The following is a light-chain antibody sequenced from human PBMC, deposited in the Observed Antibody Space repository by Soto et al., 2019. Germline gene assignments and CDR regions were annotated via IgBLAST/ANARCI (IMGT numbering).Light chain of an antibody. V-gene: IGLV4-69*01. J-gene: IGLJ2*01. CDR2: IYSDGSH. CDR3: QTWGAGSVV. Sequence: QSVLTQSPSASASLGASVKVTCTLNSEHSTYAIAWHRQQPEKGPRYLMRIYSDGSHVRGDGIPDRFLGSSSGAERHLTISSLQSDDEAEYYCQTWGAGSVVFGGGTKVTV. CDR1: SEHSTYA.